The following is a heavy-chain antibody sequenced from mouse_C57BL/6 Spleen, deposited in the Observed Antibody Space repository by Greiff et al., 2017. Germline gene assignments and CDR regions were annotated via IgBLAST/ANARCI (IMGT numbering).Heavy chain of an antibody. V-gene: IGHV5-17*01. CDR2: ISSGSSTI. CDR1: GFTFSDYG. D-gene: IGHD1-1*01. CDR3: ARHYGSRNWYFDV. J-gene: IGHJ1*03. Sequence: EVHLVESGGGLVKPGGSLKLSCAASGFTFSDYGMHWVRQAPEKGLEWVAYISSGSSTIYYADTVKGRFTISRDNAKNTLFLQMTSLRSEDTAMYYCARHYGSRNWYFDVWGTGTTVTVSS.